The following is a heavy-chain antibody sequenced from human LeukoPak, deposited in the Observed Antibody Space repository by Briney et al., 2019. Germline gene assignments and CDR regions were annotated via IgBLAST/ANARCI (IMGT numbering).Heavy chain of an antibody. J-gene: IGHJ4*02. CDR2: IRSKTYGGTT. V-gene: IGHV3-49*04. CDR3: TREWFGELPADH. CDR1: GFTFSSFA. D-gene: IGHD3-10*01. Sequence: GGSLRLSCAASGFTFSSFAMSWVRQAPGKGLEWVGFIRSKTYGGTTEYAASVKGRFTISRDDSKSIAYLQMNSLKTEDTAVYYCTREWFGELPADHWGQGTLVTVSS.